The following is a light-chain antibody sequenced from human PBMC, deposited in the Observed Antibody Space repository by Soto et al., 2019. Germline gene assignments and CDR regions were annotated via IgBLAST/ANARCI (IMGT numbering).Light chain of an antibody. Sequence: QSVLTQPASVSGSPGQSITISCVGTSSDIGDYNYVSWYQQHPGKVPKVIIFDVSNRPSGVSYRFSGTKSGNTASLTVSGLQADDEAHYYCCSYTRSGTLIFGPGTKVTVL. CDR1: SSDIGDYNY. V-gene: IGLV2-14*01. CDR3: CSYTRSGTLI. J-gene: IGLJ1*01. CDR2: DVS.